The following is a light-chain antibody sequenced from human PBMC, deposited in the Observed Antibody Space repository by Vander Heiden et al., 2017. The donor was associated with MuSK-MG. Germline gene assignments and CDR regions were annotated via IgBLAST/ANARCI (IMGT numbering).Light chain of an antibody. CDR3: QQSDSTPYT. CDR1: QSISSY. CDR2: AAS. J-gene: IGKJ2*01. Sequence: MTQSPSSLSASVGDRVTITCRASQSISSYLNWHQQKPGKAPKLLIYAASSLQSGVPSRFSGSGSGTDFTLTISSLQPEDFATYYCQQSDSTPYTFGQGTKMEIK. V-gene: IGKV1-39*01.